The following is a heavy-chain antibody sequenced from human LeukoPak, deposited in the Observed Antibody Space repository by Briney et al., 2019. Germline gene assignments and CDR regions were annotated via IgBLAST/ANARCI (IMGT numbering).Heavy chain of an antibody. CDR3: ARGGGWVTTVTTRYYFDY. CDR2: INHSGST. Sequence: SETLFLTCAVYGGSFSGYYWSWIRQPPGKGLEWIGEINHSGSTNYNPSLKSRVTISVDTSKNQFSLKLSSVTAADTAVYYCARGGGWVTTVTTRYYFDYWGQGTLVTVSS. CDR1: GGSFSGYY. J-gene: IGHJ4*02. V-gene: IGHV4-34*01. D-gene: IGHD4-17*01.